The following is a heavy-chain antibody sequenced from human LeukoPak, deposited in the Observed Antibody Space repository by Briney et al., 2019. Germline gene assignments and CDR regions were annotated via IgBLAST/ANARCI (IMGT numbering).Heavy chain of an antibody. CDR3: ARGDPHADL. J-gene: IGHJ5*02. V-gene: IGHV3-48*03. CDR1: GFDLSTYE. Sequence: GGSLRLSCAVSGFDLSTYEMNWVRQAPGKGLEWIADITISGHTKNYADSVKGRFTISRDNARTSLYLQMNSLRVEDTGVYYCARGDPHADLWGQGTLVTVSS. CDR2: ITISGHTK.